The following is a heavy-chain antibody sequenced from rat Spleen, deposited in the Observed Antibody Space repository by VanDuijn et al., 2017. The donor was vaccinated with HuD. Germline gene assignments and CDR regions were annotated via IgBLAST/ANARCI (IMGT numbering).Heavy chain of an antibody. J-gene: IGHJ2*01. V-gene: IGHV5S13*01. Sequence: EVQLVESGGGLVQPGRSLKFSCAASGFTFSHYGMAWVRQTPTKGLEYVASISAGGGNTFYRDSVKGRFIFFRDTAQNTLYLQMNSLRSEDTATYYCARGGFFRFWGQGVMVTVSS. D-gene: IGHD1-6*01. CDR1: GFTFSHYG. CDR2: ISAGGGNT. CDR3: ARGGFFRF.